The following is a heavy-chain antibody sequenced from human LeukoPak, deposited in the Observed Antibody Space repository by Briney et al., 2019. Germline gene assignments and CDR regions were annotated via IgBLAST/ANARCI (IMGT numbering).Heavy chain of an antibody. CDR3: AREGDSSSWYGFYYYYYMDV. CDR1: GFTFSSYS. CDR2: ISSSSSYI. D-gene: IGHD6-13*01. V-gene: IGHV3-21*01. J-gene: IGHJ6*03. Sequence: PGGSLRLSCAASGFTFSSYSMNWVRQAPGKGLEWVSSISSSSSYIYYADSVKGRFTISRDNAKNSLYLQMNSLRAEDTAVYYCAREGDSSSWYGFYYYYYMDVWGKGTTVTVSS.